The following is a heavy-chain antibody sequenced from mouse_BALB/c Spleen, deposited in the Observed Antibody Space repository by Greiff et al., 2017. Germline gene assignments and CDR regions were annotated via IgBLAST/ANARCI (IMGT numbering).Heavy chain of an antibody. V-gene: IGHV10-1*02. Sequence: EVKLVESGGGLVQPKGSLKLSCAASGFTFNTYAMNWVRQAPGKGLEWVARIRSKSNNHATYYADSVKDRFTISRDDSQSMLYLQMNNLKTEDTAMYYCVRGGHFDYWGQGTTLTVSS. CDR3: VRGGHFDY. J-gene: IGHJ2*01. D-gene: IGHD1-1*02. CDR1: GFTFNTYA. CDR2: IRSKSNNHAT.